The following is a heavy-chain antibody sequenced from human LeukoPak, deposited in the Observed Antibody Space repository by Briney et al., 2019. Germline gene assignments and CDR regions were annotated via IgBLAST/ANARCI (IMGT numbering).Heavy chain of an antibody. J-gene: IGHJ4*02. V-gene: IGHV3-9*01. CDR2: ISWNSGTI. Sequence: PGRSLRLSCAASGFTFDDYAMHWVRQPPGKGLEWVSGISWNSGTIGYADSVKGRFTISRDDSRNTLYLQMNSLRGDDTAVYYCAKDVGKWESLHFFDYWGQGTLVTVSS. D-gene: IGHD1-26*01. CDR3: AKDVGKWESLHFFDY. CDR1: GFTFDDYA.